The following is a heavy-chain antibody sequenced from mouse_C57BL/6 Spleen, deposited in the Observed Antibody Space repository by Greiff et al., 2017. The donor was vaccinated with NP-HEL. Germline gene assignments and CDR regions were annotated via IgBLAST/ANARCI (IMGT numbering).Heavy chain of an antibody. D-gene: IGHD2-4*01. CDR1: GYTFTSYG. Sequence: QVQLQQSGAELARPGASVKLSCKASGYTFTSYGISWVKQSTGQGLEWIGEIYPRSGNTYYNEKLKGKATLTADKSSSTAYMELRSLTSEDSAVYFCARWQEIYYDYDGYFDYWGQGTTLTVSS. J-gene: IGHJ2*01. CDR2: IYPRSGNT. CDR3: ARWQEIYYDYDGYFDY. V-gene: IGHV1-81*01.